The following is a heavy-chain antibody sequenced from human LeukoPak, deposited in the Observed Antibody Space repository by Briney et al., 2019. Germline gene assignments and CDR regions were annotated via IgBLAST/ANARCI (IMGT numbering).Heavy chain of an antibody. V-gene: IGHV4-59*01. CDR3: ARDLEGGYYFDY. Sequence: SETLSLTCTVSGGSISSYYWSWIRQPPGKGLEWIGYIYYSGSTIYNPSLNSRVTISVDTSKNQFSLKLSSVTAADTAVYYCARDLEGGYYFDYWGQGTLVTVSS. J-gene: IGHJ4*02. CDR1: GGSISSYY. D-gene: IGHD3-22*01. CDR2: IYYSGST.